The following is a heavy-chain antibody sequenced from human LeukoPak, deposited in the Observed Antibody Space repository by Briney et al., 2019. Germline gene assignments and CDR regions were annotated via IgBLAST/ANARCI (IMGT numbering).Heavy chain of an antibody. CDR1: GGSISSSSYY. CDR3: ARHAIPYSSRSQYYFDY. Sequence: PSETLSLTCTVSGGSISSSSYYWGWIRQPPGKGLEWIGSIYYSGSTYYNPSLKSRVTISVDTSKNQFSLKLSSVTAADTAVYYCARHAIPYSSRSQYYFDYWGQGTLVTVSS. D-gene: IGHD4-11*01. CDR2: IYYSGST. J-gene: IGHJ4*02. V-gene: IGHV4-39*01.